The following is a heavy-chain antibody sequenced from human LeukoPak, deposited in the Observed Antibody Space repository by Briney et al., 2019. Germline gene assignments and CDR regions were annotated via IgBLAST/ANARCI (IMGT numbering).Heavy chain of an antibody. J-gene: IGHJ4*02. Sequence: GGSLRLSCAASGFTVSSNYMSWVRQAPGKGLEWVSVIYSGGSTYYTDSVKGRFTISRDNSKNTLYLQMNSLRVEDTAVYYCARFNYYDSSGHFDYWGQGTLVTVSS. CDR2: IYSGGST. D-gene: IGHD3-22*01. CDR1: GFTVSSNY. V-gene: IGHV3-66*01. CDR3: ARFNYYDSSGHFDY.